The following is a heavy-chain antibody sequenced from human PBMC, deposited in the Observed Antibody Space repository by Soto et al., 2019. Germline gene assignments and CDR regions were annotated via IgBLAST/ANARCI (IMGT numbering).Heavy chain of an antibody. V-gene: IGHV3-30*18. CDR1: GFTFSSYG. CDR3: AKAPAIVLVPAAMGGDY. D-gene: IGHD2-2*01. Sequence: QVQLVESGGGVVQPGRSLRLSCAASGFTFSSYGMHWVRQAPGKGLEWGAVISYDGSNKYYADSVKGRFTISRDNSKNTLYLQMNSLRPEDTAVYYCAKAPAIVLVPAAMGGDYWGQGTLVTVSS. J-gene: IGHJ4*02. CDR2: ISYDGSNK.